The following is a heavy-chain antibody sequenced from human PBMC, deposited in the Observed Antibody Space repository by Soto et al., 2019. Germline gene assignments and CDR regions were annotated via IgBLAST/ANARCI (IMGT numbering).Heavy chain of an antibody. CDR3: TSIMITFGGALL. Sequence: PGGSLRLSCAASGFTFSNAWMSWVRQAPGKGLEWVGRIKSKTDGGTTDYAAPVKGRFTISRDDSKNTLYLQMNSLKTEDTAVYYCTSIMITFGGALLWSQGTLVTVSS. V-gene: IGHV3-15*01. D-gene: IGHD3-16*01. J-gene: IGHJ4*02. CDR2: IKSKTDGGTT. CDR1: GFTFSNAW.